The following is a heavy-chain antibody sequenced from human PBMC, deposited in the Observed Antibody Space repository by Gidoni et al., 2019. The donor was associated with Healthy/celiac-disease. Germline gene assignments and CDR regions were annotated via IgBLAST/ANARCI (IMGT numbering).Heavy chain of an antibody. D-gene: IGHD6-19*01. J-gene: IGHJ4*02. V-gene: IGHV3-30*04. Sequence: QVQLVESGGGVVQPGRSLRLSWAASGLTFSSYAMHRVRQAPGKGLEWVAVLSYYGSNKYYADSVKGRFTISRDNSKNTLYLQMNSLRAEDTAVYYCARESIPGIAVANPDYWGQGTLVTVSS. CDR3: ARESIPGIAVANPDY. CDR1: GLTFSSYA. CDR2: LSYYGSNK.